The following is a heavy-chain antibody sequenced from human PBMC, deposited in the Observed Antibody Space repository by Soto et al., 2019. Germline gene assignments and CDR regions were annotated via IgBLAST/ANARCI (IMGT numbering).Heavy chain of an antibody. V-gene: IGHV1-69*01. D-gene: IGHD6-13*01. J-gene: IGHJ2*01. CDR1: GGTFNSSG. CDR2: IIPIVGTA. CDR3: ARDLYSAAAPGLTHWFFDL. Sequence: QVQLVQSGAEVKKPGSSVKVSCKASGGTFNSSGISWVRQAPGQGLEWMGGIIPIVGTADYAQKFQDRITITADEATSTAYMELSSLRSEDTAMYYCARDLYSAAAPGLTHWFFDLSGRGTLVTVSS.